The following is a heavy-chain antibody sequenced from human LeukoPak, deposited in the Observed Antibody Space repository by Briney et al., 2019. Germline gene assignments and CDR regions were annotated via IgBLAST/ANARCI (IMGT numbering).Heavy chain of an antibody. D-gene: IGHD4/OR15-4a*01. CDR1: RFTVSSNS. Sequence: GGSLRLSCTVSRFTVSSNSMSWVRQAPGKGLEWVSFIYSDNTHYSDSVKGRFTISRDNSKNTLYLQMKSLRAEDTAVYYCARRAGAYSHPYDYWGQGTLVTVSS. CDR3: ARRAGAYSHPYDY. V-gene: IGHV3-53*01. CDR2: IYSDNT. J-gene: IGHJ4*02.